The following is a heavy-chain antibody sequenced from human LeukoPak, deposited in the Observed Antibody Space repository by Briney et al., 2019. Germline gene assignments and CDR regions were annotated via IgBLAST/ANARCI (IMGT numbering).Heavy chain of an antibody. J-gene: IGHJ4*02. D-gene: IGHD3-9*01. CDR3: ARDLLTGYFYFDY. CDR1: GFTFSSYS. Sequence: GGSLRLSCAASGFTFSSYSMNWVRQAPGKGLEWVSSISSSSSYIYYADSVKGRFTISRDNAKNSLYLQMNSLRAEDMAVYYCARDLLTGYFYFDYWGQGTLVTVSS. V-gene: IGHV3-21*01. CDR2: ISSSSSYI.